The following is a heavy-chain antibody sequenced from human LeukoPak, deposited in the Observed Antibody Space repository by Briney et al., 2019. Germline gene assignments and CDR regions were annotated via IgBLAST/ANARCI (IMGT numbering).Heavy chain of an antibody. Sequence: GGSLRLSCAVSGFNVSSSYMTWVRQAPGKGLEWVSIIYSGGNTYYADSVKGRFTISRDNSKNTLYLQMNSLRVEDTAVYYCARLTGRGFDIWGQGTMVTVSS. CDR3: ARLTGRGFDI. D-gene: IGHD3-10*01. CDR1: GFNVSSSY. V-gene: IGHV3-53*01. CDR2: IYSGGNT. J-gene: IGHJ3*02.